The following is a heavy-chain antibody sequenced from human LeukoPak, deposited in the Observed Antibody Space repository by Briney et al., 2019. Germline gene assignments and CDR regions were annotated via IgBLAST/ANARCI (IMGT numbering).Heavy chain of an antibody. CDR2: INPNSGGT. V-gene: IGHV1-2*04. CDR3: ASRVYDYGGFDP. CDR1: GYTFTGYY. Sequence: ASVKVSCKASGYTFTGYYMHWVRQAPGQGLEWMGWINPNSGGTNYAQKFQGWVTMTRDTSISTAHMELSRLRSDDTAVYYCASRVYDYGGFDPWGQGTLVTVSS. J-gene: IGHJ5*02. D-gene: IGHD4-23*01.